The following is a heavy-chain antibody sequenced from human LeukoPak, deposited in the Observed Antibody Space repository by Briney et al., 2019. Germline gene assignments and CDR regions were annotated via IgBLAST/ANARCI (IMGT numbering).Heavy chain of an antibody. CDR3: ASYTYYYGSGIYDY. J-gene: IGHJ4*02. D-gene: IGHD3-10*01. CDR1: GGSFSGYY. Sequence: PSETLSLTCAVYGGSFSGYYWSWIRQPPGKGLEWIGEINHSGSTNYNPSLKSRVTISVDTSKNQFSLKLSSVTAADTAVYHCASYTYYYGSGIYDYWGQGTLVTVSS. V-gene: IGHV4-34*01. CDR2: INHSGST.